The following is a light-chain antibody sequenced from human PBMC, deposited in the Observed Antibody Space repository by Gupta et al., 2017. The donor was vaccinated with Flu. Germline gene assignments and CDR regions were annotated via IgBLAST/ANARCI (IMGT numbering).Light chain of an antibody. CDR2: KTS. CDR3: QNYNGYST. Sequence: DVQMTQSPSTLSASVGDRVTMTCRASQGISTWLAWYQQKAGQAPKLLIYKTSTLESGVPSRFSGSGSGTEFTLTSRRRQPDDFATYYCQNYNGYSTFGPGTKVEIK. J-gene: IGKJ3*01. CDR1: QGISTW. V-gene: IGKV1-5*03.